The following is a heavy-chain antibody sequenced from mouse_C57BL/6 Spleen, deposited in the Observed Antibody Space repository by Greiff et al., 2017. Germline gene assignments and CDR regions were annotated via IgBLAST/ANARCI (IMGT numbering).Heavy chain of an antibody. Sequence: VQLQQSGAELVRPGASVKLSCTASGFNIKDDYMHWVKPRPEQGLEWIGWIDPENGDTEYASKFQGKATITADTSSNTAYLQLSSLTSEDTAVYYCTPCGSSRFAYWGQGTLVTVSA. CDR2: IDPENGDT. CDR3: TPCGSSRFAY. D-gene: IGHD1-1*01. CDR1: GFNIKDDY. V-gene: IGHV14-4*01. J-gene: IGHJ3*01.